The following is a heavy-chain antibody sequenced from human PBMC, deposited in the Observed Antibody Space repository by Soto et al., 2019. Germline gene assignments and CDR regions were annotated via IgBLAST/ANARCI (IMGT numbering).Heavy chain of an antibody. V-gene: IGHV3-33*01. Sequence: GGSLRLSCAASGFTFSSYGMHWVRQAPGKGLEWVAVIWYDGSNKYYADSVKGRFTISRDNSKNTLYLQMNSLRAEDTAVYYCARGLLWFGEGRAFDIWGQGTMVTVSS. J-gene: IGHJ3*02. CDR3: ARGLLWFGEGRAFDI. CDR2: IWYDGSNK. D-gene: IGHD3-10*01. CDR1: GFTFSSYG.